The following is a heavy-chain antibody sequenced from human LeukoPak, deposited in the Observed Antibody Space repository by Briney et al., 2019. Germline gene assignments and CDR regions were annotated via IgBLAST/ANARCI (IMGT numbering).Heavy chain of an antibody. D-gene: IGHD6-19*01. Sequence: GESLKISCKISGYKLTNNWIGWVRQVPGKGLEWMGIIYPGDSDTRYSPSFQGQVTISADKSISTAYLQWSSLKASDTAMYYCARAQQWLPQDYWGQGTLVTVSS. J-gene: IGHJ4*02. CDR1: GYKLTNNW. CDR2: IYPGDSDT. CDR3: ARAQQWLPQDY. V-gene: IGHV5-51*01.